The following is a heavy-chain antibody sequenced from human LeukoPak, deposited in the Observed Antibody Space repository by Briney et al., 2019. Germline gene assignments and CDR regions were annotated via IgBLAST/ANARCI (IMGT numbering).Heavy chain of an antibody. Sequence: GGSLRLSCEASGFTLSSNYMSWVRQAPGKGLEWVSVIYRDGSTYYADSVKGRFTISRDSSRNTLYLQMNSLRAEDTAVYYCAKVYGWYGEGYFDYWGQGTLVTVSS. J-gene: IGHJ4*02. CDR2: IYRDGST. CDR3: AKVYGWYGEGYFDY. CDR1: GFTLSSNY. D-gene: IGHD3-10*01. V-gene: IGHV3-53*01.